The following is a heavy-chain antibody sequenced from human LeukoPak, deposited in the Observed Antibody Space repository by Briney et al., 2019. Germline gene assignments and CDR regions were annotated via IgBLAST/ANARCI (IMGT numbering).Heavy chain of an antibody. J-gene: IGHJ4*02. CDR1: GGSISSYY. D-gene: IGHD3-10*01. V-gene: IGHV4-59*01. CDR2: IYYSGST. CDR3: AREDYYGSGNDY. Sequence: SETLSLTCTASGGSISSYYWSWIRQPPGKGLEWIGYIYYSGSTNYNPSLKSRVTISVDTSKNQFPLKQSNVTTADKAALYCAREDYYGSGNDYWGQGALVTVSS.